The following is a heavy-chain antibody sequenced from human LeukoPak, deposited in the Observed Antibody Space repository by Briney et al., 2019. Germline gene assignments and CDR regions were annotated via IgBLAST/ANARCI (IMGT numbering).Heavy chain of an antibody. CDR3: ARVAYSSNSGDR. Sequence: SETLSLTCSVSGYSISSGYYWGWIRQPPGEGLEWIGSIYHTGVTYYNPSLESRVTISVDTSKNQFSLKLSSVTAADTAVYYCARVAYSSNSGDRWGQGTLVTVCS. V-gene: IGHV4-38-2*02. CDR2: IYHTGVT. D-gene: IGHD6-13*01. CDR1: GYSISSGYY. J-gene: IGHJ5*02.